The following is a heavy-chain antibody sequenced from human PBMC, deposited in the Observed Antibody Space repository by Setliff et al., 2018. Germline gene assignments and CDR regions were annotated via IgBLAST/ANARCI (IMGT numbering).Heavy chain of an antibody. Sequence: GESLKISCKDSASTFSNYWIVWVRQMPGKGLEWMGMIYPDDSDTKYHPSFQGQVTISADESTTIVYMELRSLRSEDTAVYYCARALDSSGYYHAFDIWGQGTMVTVSS. CDR3: ARALDSSGYYHAFDI. V-gene: IGHV5-51*01. D-gene: IGHD3-22*01. J-gene: IGHJ3*02. CDR2: IYPDDSDT. CDR1: ASTFSNYW.